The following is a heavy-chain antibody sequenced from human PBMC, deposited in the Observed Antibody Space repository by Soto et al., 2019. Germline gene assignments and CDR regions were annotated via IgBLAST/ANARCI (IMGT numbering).Heavy chain of an antibody. J-gene: IGHJ3*02. CDR2: VSSNGGST. CDR3: VKYYYDSSGYYGLNAYGI. Sequence: VGSLRLSCSASRFTFSSYAMHWVRQAPGKGLEYVSIVSSNGGSTYYADSVKGRFTISRDNSKSMLYLQMSSLRAEDTAVYYCVKYYYDSSGYYGLNAYGIWGQGTMVTVSS. CDR1: RFTFSSYA. V-gene: IGHV3-64D*06. D-gene: IGHD3-22*01.